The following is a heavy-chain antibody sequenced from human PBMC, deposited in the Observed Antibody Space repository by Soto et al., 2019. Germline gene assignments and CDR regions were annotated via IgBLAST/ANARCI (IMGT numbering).Heavy chain of an antibody. D-gene: IGHD3-10*01. J-gene: IGHJ6*02. Sequence: SETLSLPCTVSGSSLSSASSYWGWIRQPPGQGLERIGYIYYSGSTNYNPSLKSRATISVDTSKNQFSLKLSSVTAADTAVYYCARQGSGSYDYYGMDVWGQGTTVTVS. CDR2: IYYSGST. V-gene: IGHV4-61*01. CDR1: GSSLSSASSY. CDR3: ARQGSGSYDYYGMDV.